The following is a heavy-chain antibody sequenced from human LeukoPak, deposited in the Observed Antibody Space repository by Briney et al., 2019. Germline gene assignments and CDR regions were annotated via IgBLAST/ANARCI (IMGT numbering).Heavy chain of an antibody. CDR2: MNSSEEST. V-gene: IGHV3-64*01. CDR3: ARAPTVTSESAFGY. CDR1: VYPFSNYA. J-gene: IGHJ4*02. D-gene: IGHD4-17*01. Sequence: GGSLSLSCVVSVYPFSNYAMHWVRQTRGKGLEYVSGMNSSEESTQYARCVEGRFTIYRDNSKDTLYLQMGSLRSKDMAVYYCARAPTVTSESAFGYWGQGTLVTVSS.